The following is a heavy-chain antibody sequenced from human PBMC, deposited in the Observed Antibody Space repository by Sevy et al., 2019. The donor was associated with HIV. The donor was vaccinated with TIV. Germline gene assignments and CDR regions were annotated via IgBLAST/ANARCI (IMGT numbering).Heavy chain of an antibody. V-gene: IGHV3-33*01. D-gene: IGHD2-2*01. CDR2: IWYDGSNK. CDR3: AREGVPAAIGFDY. Sequence: GGSLRLSCVASGFTFSTYGMHWVRQAPGKGLEWVAVIWYDGSNKEYVDSVKGRFTISRDNSKDTLHLQMNSLTAEDTAVYYCAREGVPAAIGFDYWGQGTLVTVSS. CDR1: GFTFSTYG. J-gene: IGHJ4*02.